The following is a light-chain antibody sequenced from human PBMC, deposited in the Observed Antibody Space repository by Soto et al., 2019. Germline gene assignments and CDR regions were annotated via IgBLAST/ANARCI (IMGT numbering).Light chain of an antibody. J-gene: IGKJ1*01. CDR2: VAA. CDR1: ESISNN. Sequence: EIVMTQSPATLSVSPGERATLSCRAGESISNNLAWYQQKPGQAPRLLIYVAATRAAGVPARFSGRGSGTEFTLTISSLQSEDLGVYYCQLYNSWPGSFGQGTKVVIK. V-gene: IGKV3-15*01. CDR3: QLYNSWPGS.